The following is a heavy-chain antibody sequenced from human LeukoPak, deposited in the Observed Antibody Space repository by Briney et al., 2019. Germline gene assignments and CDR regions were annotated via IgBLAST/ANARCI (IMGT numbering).Heavy chain of an antibody. CDR1: GFTFSSYA. D-gene: IGHD1-1*01. J-gene: IGHJ6*02. CDR2: SSGSGGST. V-gene: IGHV3-23*01. CDR3: AKGYNSGMDV. Sequence: QPGGSLRLSCAASGFTFSSYAMSWVRQAPGKGLEWVSASSGSGGSTYYADSVKGRFTISRDNSKDSLYLQLNSLRAEDTAVYYCAKGYNSGMDVWGQGTTVTVSS.